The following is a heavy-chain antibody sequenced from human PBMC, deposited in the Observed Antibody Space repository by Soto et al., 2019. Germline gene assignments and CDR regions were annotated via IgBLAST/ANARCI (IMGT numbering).Heavy chain of an antibody. CDR3: ARDFCSSTSCSPRSNWFDP. Sequence: ASVKVSCKASGYTFTSYDINWVRQATGQGLEWMGIINPSGGSTSYAQKFQGRVTMTRDTSTSTVYMELSSLRSEDTAVYYCARDFCSSTSCSPRSNWFDPWGQGTLVTVSS. CDR1: GYTFTSYD. V-gene: IGHV1-46*03. CDR2: INPSGGST. D-gene: IGHD2-2*01. J-gene: IGHJ5*02.